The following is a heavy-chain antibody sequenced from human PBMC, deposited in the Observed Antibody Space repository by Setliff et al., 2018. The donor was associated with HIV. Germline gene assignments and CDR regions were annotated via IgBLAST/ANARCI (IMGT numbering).Heavy chain of an antibody. D-gene: IGHD3-10*01. V-gene: IGHV4-39*07. CDR2: LHLSGDT. Sequence: PSETLSLTCTVSGGSISSNSYYWGWIRQPPGKGLEWIGRLHLSGDTNYNPSLKSRVTMSIDTSKNQFSLKLSSVTAADTAVYYCARDNSYYYGSGSHYWYGMDVWSQGTTVTVSS. CDR1: GGSISSNSYY. CDR3: ARDNSYYYGSGSHYWYGMDV. J-gene: IGHJ6*01.